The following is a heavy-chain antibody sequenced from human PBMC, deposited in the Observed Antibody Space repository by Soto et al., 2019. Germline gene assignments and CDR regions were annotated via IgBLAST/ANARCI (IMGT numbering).Heavy chain of an antibody. CDR3: ARFQEIVVVTAIHFDY. V-gene: IGHV1-18*04. J-gene: IGHJ4*02. CDR1: GYTFTSSG. Sequence: QVQLVQSGAEVKKPGASVKVSCKASGYTFTSSGISWVRQAPGQGLEWMGWISAYNGNTNYAQKLQGRVTMTTDTSTSTAYMELRSLRSDDTAVYYCARFQEIVVVTAIHFDYWGQGTLVTVSS. CDR2: ISAYNGNT. D-gene: IGHD2-21*02.